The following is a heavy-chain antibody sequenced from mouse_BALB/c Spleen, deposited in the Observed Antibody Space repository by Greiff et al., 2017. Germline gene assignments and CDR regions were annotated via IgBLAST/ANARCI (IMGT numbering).Heavy chain of an antibody. D-gene: IGHD1-1*01. CDR2: ISSGGGST. V-gene: IGHV5-12-1*01. J-gene: IGHJ2*01. CDR3: ARHETTGYFDY. CDR1: GFAFSSYD. Sequence: EVQRVESGGGLVKPGGSLKLSCAASGFAFSSYDMSWVRQTPEKRLEWVAYISSGGGSTYYPDTVKGRFTISRDNAKNTLYLQMSSLKSEDTAMYYCARHETTGYFDYWGQGTTLTVSS.